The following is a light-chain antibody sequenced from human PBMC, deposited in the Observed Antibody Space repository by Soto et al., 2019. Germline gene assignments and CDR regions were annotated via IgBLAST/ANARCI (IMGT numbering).Light chain of an antibody. CDR1: QSISSY. CDR3: QQSYSTLFT. V-gene: IGKV1-39*01. CDR2: DAS. J-gene: IGKJ3*01. Sequence: DIQMTQSPSSLSASVGDRVTITCRASQSISSYLNWYQQKPGQAPKLLLYDASSLKSGVPSRFSGSGSGTDFTLTISSLQPEDFATYYCQQSYSTLFTFGPGTKVDIK.